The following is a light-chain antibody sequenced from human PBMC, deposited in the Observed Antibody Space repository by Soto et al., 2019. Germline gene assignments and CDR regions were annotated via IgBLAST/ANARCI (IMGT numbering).Light chain of an antibody. V-gene: IGLV2-14*02. Sequence: QSVLTQPASVSGSPGQSITISCTGTSSDIGGYNLVSWYQQHSGKAPKLMIYEDIRRPSGVSNRFSGSKSGNTASLTISGLQAEDEADYYCQSYDSSLSGYVFGTGTKVTVL. J-gene: IGLJ1*01. CDR2: EDI. CDR3: QSYDSSLSGYV. CDR1: SSDIGGYNL.